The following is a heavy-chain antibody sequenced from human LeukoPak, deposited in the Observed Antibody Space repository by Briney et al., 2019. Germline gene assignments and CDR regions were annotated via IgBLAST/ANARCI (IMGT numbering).Heavy chain of an antibody. CDR1: GYSFSNYW. V-gene: IGHV5-51*01. Sequence: GESLKISCKGSGYSFSNYWIGWVRQMPGKGLEWMWIIYPGDSDPRYSPSSQGQVTISADKSISTAYLQWSSLRASDTAIYYCARQWWQAVAGTLNRYYYYGMDVWGQGTTVTVSS. CDR3: ARQWWQAVAGTLNRYYYYGMDV. J-gene: IGHJ6*02. CDR2: IYPGDSDP. D-gene: IGHD6-19*01.